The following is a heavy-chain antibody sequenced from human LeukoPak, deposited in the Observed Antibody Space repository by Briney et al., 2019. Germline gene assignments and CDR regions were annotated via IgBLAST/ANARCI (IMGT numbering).Heavy chain of an antibody. CDR3: ARDNWDAGTLDY. D-gene: IGHD1-1*01. Sequence: GGSLRLSCVTSGFTFNDYWMSWVRQPPGEGLEWVTNIKRDGSQKYYVDSVRGRFTISIDNANNSLYLQMNNLRVEDTGVYYCARDNWDAGTLDYLGQGTLVTVSS. CDR1: GFTFNDYW. V-gene: IGHV3-7*01. J-gene: IGHJ4*02. CDR2: IKRDGSQK.